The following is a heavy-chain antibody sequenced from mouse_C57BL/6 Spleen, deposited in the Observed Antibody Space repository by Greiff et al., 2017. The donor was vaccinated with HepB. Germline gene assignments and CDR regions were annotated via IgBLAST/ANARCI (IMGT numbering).Heavy chain of an antibody. CDR3: ARWGILRAMDY. V-gene: IGHV5-17*01. CDR2: ISSGSSTI. J-gene: IGHJ4*01. Sequence: DVQLVESGGGLVKPGGSLKLSCAASGFTFSDYGMHWVRQAPEKGLEWVAYISSGSSTIYYADTVKGRFTISRDNAKNTLFLQMTSLRSEDTAMYYCARWGILRAMDYWGQGTSVTVSS. CDR1: GFTFSDYG.